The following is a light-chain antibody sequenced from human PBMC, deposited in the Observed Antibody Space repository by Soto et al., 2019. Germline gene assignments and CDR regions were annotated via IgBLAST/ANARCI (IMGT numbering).Light chain of an antibody. V-gene: IGKV3-20*01. J-gene: IGKJ4*01. CDR3: QQYGTSSLT. CDR2: GAS. CDR1: ESVSSNY. Sequence: EIVLTQSPGTLSLSPGERATLFCRASESVSSNYLAWYKQKPGQAPRLLIYGASSRATGIPDRFSGSGSGTAFTLTISRLEPEDFAVYYWQQYGTSSLTFGGGAKVEIK.